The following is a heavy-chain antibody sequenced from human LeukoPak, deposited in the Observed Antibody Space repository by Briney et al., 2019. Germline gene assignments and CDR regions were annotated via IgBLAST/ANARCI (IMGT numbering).Heavy chain of an antibody. CDR2: IYYSGST. D-gene: IGHD5-24*01. V-gene: IGHV4-59*01. J-gene: IGHJ6*02. CDR1: GGSISSDY. Sequence: SETLSLTCTVSGGSISSDYWSWIRQPPGKGLEWIGYIYYSGSTNCNPSLKSRVTISVDTSKNQFSLKLSSVTAADTAVYYCARDSPRRGMDVWGQGTTATVSS. CDR3: ARDSPRRGMDV.